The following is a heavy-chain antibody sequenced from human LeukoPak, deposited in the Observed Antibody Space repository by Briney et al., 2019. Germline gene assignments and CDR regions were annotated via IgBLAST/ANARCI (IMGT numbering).Heavy chain of an antibody. D-gene: IGHD3-16*01. CDR1: GASIRSYF. CDR3: ARHYGP. Sequence: SETLSLTCTVSGASIRSYFWSWIRQPPGKGLEWIGYIYYSGTTNHNPSLKSRVTISVDTSKNQFSLKLSSVTAADTAVYYCARHYGPWGQGTLVTVSS. J-gene: IGHJ5*02. CDR2: IYYSGTT. V-gene: IGHV4-59*08.